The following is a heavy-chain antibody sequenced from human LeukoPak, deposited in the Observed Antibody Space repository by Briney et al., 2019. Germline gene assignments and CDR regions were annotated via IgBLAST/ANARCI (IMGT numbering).Heavy chain of an antibody. D-gene: IGHD6-19*01. Sequence: GGSLRVSCAASGFTVRNNYMSWVRRAPGKGLEWVSVVYSDGSTYYADSVKGRFTISRDFSKNTLYLQMNSLRVEDTAVYYCARLTVSGQLDYWGQGTLVTVSS. J-gene: IGHJ4*02. CDR1: GFTVRNNY. CDR3: ARLTVSGQLDY. CDR2: VYSDGST. V-gene: IGHV3-66*01.